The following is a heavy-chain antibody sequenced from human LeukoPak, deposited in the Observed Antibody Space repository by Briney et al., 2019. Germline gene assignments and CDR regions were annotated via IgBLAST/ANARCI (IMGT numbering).Heavy chain of an antibody. V-gene: IGHV1-2*02. D-gene: IGHD5-18*01. J-gene: IGHJ3*02. Sequence: GASVKVSCKASGYTFTGYYMHWVRQAPGQGLEWMGWINPNSGGTNYAQKFQGRVAMTRDTSISTAYMELSRLRSDDTAVYYCARTSNRWIQLWLGAFDIWGQGTMVTVSS. CDR1: GYTFTGYY. CDR2: INPNSGGT. CDR3: ARTSNRWIQLWLGAFDI.